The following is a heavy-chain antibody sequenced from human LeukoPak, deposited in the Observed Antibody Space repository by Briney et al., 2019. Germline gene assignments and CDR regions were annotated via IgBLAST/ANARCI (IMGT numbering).Heavy chain of an antibody. Sequence: RTGGSLRLSCAASGFTFGDTWMNWVRQVPGQELEWVANIKQDGSEKFYVASVKGRFTISRDNGKSSLYLQMNSLRAEDTALYYCATSYDMGWLIGYWGQGTLVTVSS. J-gene: IGHJ4*02. V-gene: IGHV3-7*03. CDR3: ATSYDMGWLIGY. D-gene: IGHD3/OR15-3a*01. CDR2: IKQDGSEK. CDR1: GFTFGDTW.